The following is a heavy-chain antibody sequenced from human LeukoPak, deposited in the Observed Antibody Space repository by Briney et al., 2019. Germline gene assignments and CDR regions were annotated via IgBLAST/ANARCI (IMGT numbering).Heavy chain of an antibody. V-gene: IGHV3-74*01. Sequence: QPGGSLRLSCAASGFTFSSSWMHWVRQSPGKGLVWVSYINSDGSSTNYADSVRGRFTISRDNAKNTLYQQMNSLRAEDTAVYYCARGYGYNLYNWFDPWGQGTLVTVSS. CDR2: INSDGSST. CDR1: GFTFSSSW. J-gene: IGHJ5*02. D-gene: IGHD5-24*01. CDR3: ARGYGYNLYNWFDP.